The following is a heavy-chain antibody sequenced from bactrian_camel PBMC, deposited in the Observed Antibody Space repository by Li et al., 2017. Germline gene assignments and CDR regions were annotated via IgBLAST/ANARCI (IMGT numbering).Heavy chain of an antibody. J-gene: IGHJ4*01. Sequence: HVQLVESGGGSVETGGSLRLSCVISGLRSNDYCMGWFRQAPGKEREGVSGMSSAGSTSVADSVEGRFTISKDNDKNTLYLQMYNLKPEDTAMYYCAADTVNLQMARWCTYWGQGTQVTVS. D-gene: IGHD1*01. CDR1: GLRSNDYC. V-gene: IGHV3S63*01. CDR2: MSSAGST. CDR3: AADTVNLQMARWCTY.